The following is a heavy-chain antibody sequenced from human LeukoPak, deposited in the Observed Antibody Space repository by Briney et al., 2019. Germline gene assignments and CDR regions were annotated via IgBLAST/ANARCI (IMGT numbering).Heavy chain of an antibody. D-gene: IGHD6-13*01. CDR2: IYYSGST. J-gene: IGHJ4*02. CDR3: ARQFGDSYSSSWYSDY. Sequence: SETLSLTCTVSGGSISSSSYYWGWIRQPPGKGLEWIGSIYYSGSTYYNPSLKSRVTISVDTSKNQFSLKLSSVTAADTAVYYCARQFGDSYSSSWYSDYWGQGTLVTVSS. V-gene: IGHV4-39*01. CDR1: GGSISSSSYY.